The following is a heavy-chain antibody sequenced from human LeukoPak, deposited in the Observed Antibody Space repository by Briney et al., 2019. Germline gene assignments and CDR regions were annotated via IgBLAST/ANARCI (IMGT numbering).Heavy chain of an antibody. D-gene: IGHD4-17*01. CDR1: GSTFSSYA. Sequence: PGGSLRLSCAASGSTFSSYAMSWVRQAPGKGLEWVSAISGSGGSTYYADSVKGRFTISRDNSKNTLYLQMNSLRAEDTAVYYCAKDPTTVTTQYIDYRGQGTLVTVSS. CDR2: ISGSGGST. J-gene: IGHJ4*02. V-gene: IGHV3-23*01. CDR3: AKDPTTVTTQYIDY.